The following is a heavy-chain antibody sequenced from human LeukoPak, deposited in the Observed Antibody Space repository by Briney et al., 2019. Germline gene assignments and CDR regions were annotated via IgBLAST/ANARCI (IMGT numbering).Heavy chain of an antibody. D-gene: IGHD4-11*01. J-gene: IGHJ5*01. Sequence: GRSLRLSCTTSGFTFSHYGMHWVRQAPGKGLEWVAVIWSDATNMYYGDSVKGRFTISRDNSKNTIYLQMNSLRVEDTAVYYWAKDAQRGFDYSNSLESWGQGTLVTVSS. CDR1: GFTFSHYG. CDR3: AKDAQRGFDYSNSLES. V-gene: IGHV3-33*06. CDR2: IWSDATNM.